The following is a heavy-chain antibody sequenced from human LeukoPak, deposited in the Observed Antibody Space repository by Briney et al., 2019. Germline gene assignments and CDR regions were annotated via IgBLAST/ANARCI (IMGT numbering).Heavy chain of an antibody. CDR2: INSDGSIT. J-gene: IGHJ4*02. CDR3: GRETSGGFDY. D-gene: IGHD2-15*01. V-gene: IGHV3-74*01. CDR1: GFTFSSYW. Sequence: PGTSLILSCPASGFTFSSYWMNLVRQAPPKGPSWVSRINSDGSITGNADFVKGRFTISRDNAKKTLYLQMNRLRAEDTAVYYCGRETSGGFDYWGQGTLVTVSS.